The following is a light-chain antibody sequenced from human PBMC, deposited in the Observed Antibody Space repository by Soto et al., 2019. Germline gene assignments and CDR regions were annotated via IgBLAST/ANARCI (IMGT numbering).Light chain of an antibody. CDR1: SSDVGGYDH. V-gene: IGLV2-14*03. CDR2: DVT. J-gene: IGLJ3*02. Sequence: QSALTQPASVSGSPGQSITISCTGTSSDVGGYDHVSWYQQHPGKSPKLIIYDVTVRPSGISRLFSGSKSDNTASLAVSGLQPEDEADYYCSSYTNKDTLLFGGGTKVTVL. CDR3: SSYTNKDTLL.